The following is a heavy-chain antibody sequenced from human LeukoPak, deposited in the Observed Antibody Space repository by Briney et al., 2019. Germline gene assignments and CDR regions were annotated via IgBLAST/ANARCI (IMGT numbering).Heavy chain of an antibody. CDR3: AREGGRGYCSSTGCSLAS. CDR1: GFTFSSYE. V-gene: IGHV3-48*03. Sequence: GGSLRLSCAASGFTFSSYEMNWVRQAPGKGLEWVSYISSSGSTIYYADSVKGRFTISRDNAKNTLYLQMNSLRAEDTAVYYCAREGGRGYCSSTGCSLASWGQGTLVTVSS. D-gene: IGHD2-2*01. J-gene: IGHJ5*02. CDR2: ISSSGSTI.